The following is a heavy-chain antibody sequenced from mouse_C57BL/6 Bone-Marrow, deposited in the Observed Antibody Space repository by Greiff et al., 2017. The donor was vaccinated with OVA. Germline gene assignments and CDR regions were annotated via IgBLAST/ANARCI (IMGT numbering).Heavy chain of an antibody. CDR1: GYTFTSYW. CDR3: ARYGQLRPSYAMDY. J-gene: IGHJ4*01. V-gene: IGHV1-64*01. CDR2: IHPNSGST. Sequence: QVQLQQPGAELVKPGASVKLSCKASGYTFTSYWMHWVKQRPGQGLEWIGMIHPNSGSTNYNEKFKSKATLTVDKSSSTAYMQLSSLTSEDSAVXYCARYGQLRPSYAMDYWGQGTSVTVSS. D-gene: IGHD3-2*02.